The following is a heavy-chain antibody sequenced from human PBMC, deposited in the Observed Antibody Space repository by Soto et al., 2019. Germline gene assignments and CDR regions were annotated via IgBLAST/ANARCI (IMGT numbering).Heavy chain of an antibody. CDR2: IKQDGSEK. CDR3: ARGFSRYDFWSGWFDP. J-gene: IGHJ5*02. V-gene: IGHV3-7*01. D-gene: IGHD3-3*01. Sequence: GGSLRLSCAASGFTFSSYWMSWVRQAPGKGLEWVANIKQDGSEKYYVDSVKGRFTISRDNAKNSLYLQMNSLRAEDTAVYYCARGFSRYDFWSGWFDPWGQGTLVTVSP. CDR1: GFTFSSYW.